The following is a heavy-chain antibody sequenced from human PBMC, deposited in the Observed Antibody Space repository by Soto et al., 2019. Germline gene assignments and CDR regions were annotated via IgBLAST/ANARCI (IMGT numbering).Heavy chain of an antibody. D-gene: IGHD3-16*02. J-gene: IGHJ4*02. V-gene: IGHV3-30*18. CDR2: ISYDGSNK. CDR1: GFTFSSYG. Sequence: GGFLRLSCAASGFTFSSYGMHWVRQAPGKGLEWVAVISYDGSNKYYADSVKGRFTISRDNSKNTLYLQMNSLRAEDTAVYYCAKADEHYDYIWGSYRYWPLDYWGQGTLVTVSS. CDR3: AKADEHYDYIWGSYRYWPLDY.